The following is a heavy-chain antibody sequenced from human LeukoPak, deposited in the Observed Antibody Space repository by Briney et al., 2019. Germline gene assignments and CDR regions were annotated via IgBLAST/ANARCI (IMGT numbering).Heavy chain of an antibody. CDR2: IKQDGSEK. D-gene: IGHD6-13*01. CDR1: GFTFSSYW. V-gene: IGHV3-7*02. CDR3: ARPRTYSSSWSPFDY. J-gene: IGHJ4*02. Sequence: GGSLRLSCVASGFTFSSYWMSWVRQAPGKGLEWVANIKQDGSEKYYVDSVKGRFTISRDNAKNSLYLQMNSLRVEDTAVYYCARPRTYSSSWSPFDYWGQGTLVTVSS.